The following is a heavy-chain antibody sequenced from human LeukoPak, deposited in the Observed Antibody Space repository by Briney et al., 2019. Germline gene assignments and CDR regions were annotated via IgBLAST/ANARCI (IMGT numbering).Heavy chain of an antibody. J-gene: IGHJ4*01. CDR3: ARDQSIAAAGTFAY. CDR1: GGTFSNYG. D-gene: IGHD6-13*01. Sequence: ASVKVSCKASGGTFSNYGVSWVRQAPGQGLEWMGGIIPIFGTANYARKFQGRVTITTDESTSTAYMELSSLRSDDTAVYYCARDQSIAAAGTFAYRSHVSLVTVFS. CDR2: IIPIFGTA. V-gene: IGHV1-69*05.